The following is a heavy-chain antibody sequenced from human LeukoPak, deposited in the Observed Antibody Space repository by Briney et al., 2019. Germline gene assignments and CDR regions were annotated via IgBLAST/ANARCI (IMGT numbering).Heavy chain of an antibody. J-gene: IGHJ6*02. Sequence: GGSLRLSCVASGFTFINYAMSWIRQAPRKGLEWVATISNTGTDTYYADSVQGRFTISRDNSENKLYLQMNNLRAEDTAIYYCAKVPYSDYGSGRPPFMDVWGQGTTVAVSS. V-gene: IGHV3-23*01. D-gene: IGHD3-10*01. CDR2: ISNTGTDT. CDR1: GFTFINYA. CDR3: AKVPYSDYGSGRPPFMDV.